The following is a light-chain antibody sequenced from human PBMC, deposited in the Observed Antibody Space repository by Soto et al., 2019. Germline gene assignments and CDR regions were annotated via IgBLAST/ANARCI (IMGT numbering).Light chain of an antibody. J-gene: IGLJ2*01. CDR2: GNS. CDR3: QSYGSSLSVV. CDR1: NSNIGALYD. V-gene: IGLV1-40*01. Sequence: QSVLTQPPSVSGAPGQRVTISCTGSNSNIGALYDVHWYQQVPGTAPKLLIYGNSNRPSGVPDRFSGSKSGTSASLAITGLRAEDEADYYCQSYGSSLSVVFGGGTKLTVL.